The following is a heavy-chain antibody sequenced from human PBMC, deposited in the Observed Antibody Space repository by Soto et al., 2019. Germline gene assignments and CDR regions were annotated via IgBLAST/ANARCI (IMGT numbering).Heavy chain of an antibody. CDR2: IIPIFGTA. CDR3: ARGPYSSSWYIHYGMDV. D-gene: IGHD6-13*01. V-gene: IGHV1-69*06. J-gene: IGHJ6*02. CDR1: GSTFRSYS. Sequence: APVKVSRKASGSTFRSYSFSWVRQAPGQSLEWMGGIIPIFGTANYAQKFQGRVTITADKSTSTAYMELSSLRSEDTAVYYCARGPYSSSWYIHYGMDVWGQGTTVTVSS.